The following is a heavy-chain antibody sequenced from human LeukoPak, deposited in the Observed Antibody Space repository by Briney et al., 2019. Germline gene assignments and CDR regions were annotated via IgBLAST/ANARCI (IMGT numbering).Heavy chain of an antibody. Sequence: LETLSLTCTVSGGSISTNNYYWGWIRQPPGKGLEWIGSISYSGSTYYNPSLKSRVTISIGTPRNQFSLKVTSVTAADTAIYYCAREGLDYGGTLNWFDPWGQGTLVTVSS. CDR2: ISYSGST. V-gene: IGHV4-39*07. D-gene: IGHD4-23*01. CDR3: AREGLDYGGTLNWFDP. J-gene: IGHJ5*02. CDR1: GGSISTNNYY.